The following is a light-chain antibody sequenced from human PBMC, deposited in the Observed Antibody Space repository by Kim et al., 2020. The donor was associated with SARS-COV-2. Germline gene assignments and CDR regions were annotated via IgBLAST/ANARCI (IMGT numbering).Light chain of an antibody. J-gene: IGLJ2*01. CDR3: QAWDSSTVV. CDR1: KLGDKY. V-gene: IGLV3-1*01. Sequence: ELTQPPSVSVSPGQTASITCSGDKLGDKYACWYQQKPGQSPVLVIYQDSKRLSGIPERFSGSNSGNTATLTISGTQAMDEADYYCQAWDSSTVVFGGG. CDR2: QDS.